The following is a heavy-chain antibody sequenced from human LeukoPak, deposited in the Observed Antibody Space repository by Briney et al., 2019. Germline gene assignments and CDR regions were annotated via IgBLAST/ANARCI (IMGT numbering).Heavy chain of an antibody. CDR3: ATVVPAVTIFGY. Sequence: GGSLRLSCAASGFTFSTYWMHWVRQAPGTGLVWVSLINSEGSSTNYADSVKGRFTISRDNAKNTLYLQMNSLRAEDTAVYYCATVVPAVTIFGYWGQGTLVTVSS. J-gene: IGHJ4*02. CDR1: GFTFSTYW. CDR2: INSEGSST. V-gene: IGHV3-74*01. D-gene: IGHD2-2*01.